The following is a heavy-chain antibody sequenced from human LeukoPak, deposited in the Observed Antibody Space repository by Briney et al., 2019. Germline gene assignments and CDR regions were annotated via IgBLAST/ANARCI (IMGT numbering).Heavy chain of an antibody. CDR1: GFTFSSYA. CDR2: ISYDGSNK. CDR3: ARDLSSSWYYYYGMDA. J-gene: IGHJ6*02. V-gene: IGHV3-30*04. D-gene: IGHD6-13*01. Sequence: GGSLRLSCAASGFTFSSYAMHWVRQAPGKGLEWVAVISYDGSNKYYADSVKGRFPISRDNSKNPLYLKMNSLRAEDTAVYYGARDLSSSWYYYYGMDAWGQGTTVTVSS.